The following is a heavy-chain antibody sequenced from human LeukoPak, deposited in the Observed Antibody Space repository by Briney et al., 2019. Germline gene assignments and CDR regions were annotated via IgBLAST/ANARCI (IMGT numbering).Heavy chain of an antibody. CDR2: INHSGST. V-gene: IGHV4-34*01. CDR1: GGSFGGYY. CDR3: ARGGGSSSWYNYFDY. D-gene: IGHD6-13*01. J-gene: IGHJ4*02. Sequence: SETLSHTCAVYGGSFGGYYWSWIRQPPGKGLEWIGEINHSGSTNYNPSLKSRVTISVDTSKNQFSLKLSSVTAADTAVYYCARGGGSSSWYNYFDYWGQGTLVTVSS.